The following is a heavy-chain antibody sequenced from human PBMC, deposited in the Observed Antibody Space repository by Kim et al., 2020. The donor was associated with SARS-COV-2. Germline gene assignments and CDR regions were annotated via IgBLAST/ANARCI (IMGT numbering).Heavy chain of an antibody. J-gene: IGHJ4*02. V-gene: IGHV4-31*03. D-gene: IGHD2-15*01. Sequence: SETLSLTCTVSGGSISSGGYYWSWIRQHPGKGLEWIGYIYYSGSTYYNPSLKSRVTISVDTSKNQFSLKLSSVTAADTAVYYCARGRVDYFDYWGQGTLVTVSS. CDR2: IYYSGST. CDR3: ARGRVDYFDY. CDR1: GGSISSGGYY.